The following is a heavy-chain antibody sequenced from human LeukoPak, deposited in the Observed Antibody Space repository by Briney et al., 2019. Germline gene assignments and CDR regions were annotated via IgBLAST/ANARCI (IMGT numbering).Heavy chain of an antibody. CDR2: IYHNGAT. J-gene: IGHJ4*02. D-gene: IGHD3-16*01. CDR3: ASGSHAVTTHFDY. Sequence: SETLSLTCAVSGDSITSSKWWSWVRQSPEKGLEWIGEIYHNGATNYNPSLKSRVTMSVDKSKNQFSLNLSSVTAADTAVYYCASGSHAVTTHFDYWGQGTLVTVSS. CDR1: GDSITSSKW. V-gene: IGHV4-4*02.